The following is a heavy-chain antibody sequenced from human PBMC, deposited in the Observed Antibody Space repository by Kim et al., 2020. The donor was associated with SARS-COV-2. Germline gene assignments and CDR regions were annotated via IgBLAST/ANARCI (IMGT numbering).Heavy chain of an antibody. D-gene: IGHD3-16*01. CDR1: GYSFTDFG. Sequence: ASVKVSCKASGYSFTDFGISWVRQAPGQGLEWMGWSSAYNGDTKYAQKFQGRVTMTTDTSTDTGYMELRSLRSDDTATYYCTRDLGEARVMIFYDYWGQGTLVTVSS. V-gene: IGHV1-18*01. CDR2: SSAYNGDT. CDR3: TRDLGEARVMIFYDY. J-gene: IGHJ4*02.